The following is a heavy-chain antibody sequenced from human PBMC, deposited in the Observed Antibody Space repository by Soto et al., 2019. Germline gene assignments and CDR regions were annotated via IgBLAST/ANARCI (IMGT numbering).Heavy chain of an antibody. CDR3: AGGGVSTRTFDY. D-gene: IGHD1-1*01. CDR1: GYNFAGYW. CDR2: IYPSDSDT. V-gene: IGHV5-51*01. Sequence: GESLKISCKGSGYNFAGYWIAWLRQMPGKGLELMGIIYPSDSDTRYRPSFQGQVTISADKSISSAYLQWSSLRASDTAMYYCAGGGVSTRTFDYWGQGTPVTVSS. J-gene: IGHJ4*02.